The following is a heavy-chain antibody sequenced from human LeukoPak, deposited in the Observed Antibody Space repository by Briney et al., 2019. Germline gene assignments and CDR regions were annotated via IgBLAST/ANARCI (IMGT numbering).Heavy chain of an antibody. CDR2: IYYRGDT. CDR3: ARGKLWFDP. V-gene: IGHV4-39*01. J-gene: IGHJ5*02. D-gene: IGHD5-24*01. CDR1: GGSISSSSYY. Sequence: SETLSLTCTVSGGSISSSSYYWGWIRQPPGKGLEWIGSIYYRGDTYYNPSLKSRVTISEDTSKNQFSLKLRYVTAADTAVYYCARGKLWFDPWGQGTLVTVCS.